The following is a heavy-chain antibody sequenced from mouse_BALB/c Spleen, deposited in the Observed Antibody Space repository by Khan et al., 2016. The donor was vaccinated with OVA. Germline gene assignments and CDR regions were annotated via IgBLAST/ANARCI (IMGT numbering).Heavy chain of an antibody. D-gene: IGHD2-12*01. V-gene: IGHV9-3-1*01. CDR3: ARPPFFSYTRDH. CDR1: GYTFTNYG. Sequence: QIQLVQSGPELKKPGETVKISCKASGYTFTNYGMNWVKQSPGKALKWMGWINTYTGEPTYADDFKGRFAFSLDTSASTAYLQINNLKNEDTATYFCARPPFFSYTRDHWGQGTSVTVSS. CDR2: INTYTGEP. J-gene: IGHJ4*01.